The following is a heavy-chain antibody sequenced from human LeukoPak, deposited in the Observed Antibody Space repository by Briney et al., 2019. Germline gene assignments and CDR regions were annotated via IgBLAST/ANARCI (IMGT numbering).Heavy chain of an antibody. V-gene: IGHV4-34*01. CDR3: ARARRLGGIFDC. CDR2: INHSGST. CDR1: GGSFSGYY. Sequence: PSETLSLTCAVYGGSFSGYYWSWIRQPPGKGLEWIGEINHSGSTNYNPSLKSRVTISVDTSKNQFSLKLSSVTAADTAVYYCARARRLGGIFDCWGQGTLVTVSS. D-gene: IGHD3-16*01. J-gene: IGHJ4*02.